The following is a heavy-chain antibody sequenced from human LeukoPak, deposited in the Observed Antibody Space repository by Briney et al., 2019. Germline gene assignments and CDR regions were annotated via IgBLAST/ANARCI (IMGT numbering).Heavy chain of an antibody. V-gene: IGHV4-61*02. CDR2: IYTSGST. J-gene: IGHJ4*02. CDR3: AREGSVWFGEFKDY. CDR1: GGSISSGSYY. D-gene: IGHD3-10*01. Sequence: SQTLSLTCTVSGGSISSGSYYWSWIRQPAGEGLEWIGRIYTSGSTNYNPSLKSRVTISVDTSKNQFSLKLSSVTAADTAVYYCAREGSVWFGEFKDYWGQGTLVTVSS.